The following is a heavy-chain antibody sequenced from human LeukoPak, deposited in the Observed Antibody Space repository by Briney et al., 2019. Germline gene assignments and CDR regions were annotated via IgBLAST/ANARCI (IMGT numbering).Heavy chain of an antibody. CDR3: ARAGAVVDNWFDP. V-gene: IGHV1-18*01. CDR1: GYTFNTYG. D-gene: IGHD2-15*01. Sequence: ASVKVSCKASGYTFNTYGTTWVRQAPGQGLEWMGWISGYNGKTKYAQKLQDRVTMTTDTSTTTAYMGLRSLTSDDTAVYYCARAGAVVDNWFDPWGQGTLVTVSS. J-gene: IGHJ5*02. CDR2: ISGYNGKT.